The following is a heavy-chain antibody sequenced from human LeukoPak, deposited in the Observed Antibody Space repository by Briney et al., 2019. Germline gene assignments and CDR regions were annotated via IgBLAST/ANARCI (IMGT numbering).Heavy chain of an antibody. V-gene: IGHV5-51*01. D-gene: IGHD6-19*01. CDR2: IYPGDSDT. CDR1: GYSFATYW. Sequence: GESLKISCMGSGYSFATYWIGWVRQMPGKGLEWMGIIYPGDSDTRYSPSFQGQVTISADKSISTAYLQWSSLKASDTAMYYCARQKAVAGIYFDYWGQGTLVTVSS. J-gene: IGHJ4*02. CDR3: ARQKAVAGIYFDY.